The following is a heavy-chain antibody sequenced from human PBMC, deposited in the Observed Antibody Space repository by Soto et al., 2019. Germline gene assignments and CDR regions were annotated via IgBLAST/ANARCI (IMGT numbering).Heavy chain of an antibody. CDR3: AKGCGGDCYSGVQY. Sequence: EVQLLESGRGLVQPGGSLRLSCAASGFTFSSSAMSWVRQAPGKGLEWVSSISNSGGSTYYADSVKGRFTISRDNSKNTLYLQMNNLQAEDTAVYYCAKGCGGDCYSGVQYWGQGTLVTVSS. CDR1: GFTFSSSA. J-gene: IGHJ4*02. CDR2: ISNSGGST. V-gene: IGHV3-23*01. D-gene: IGHD2-21*02.